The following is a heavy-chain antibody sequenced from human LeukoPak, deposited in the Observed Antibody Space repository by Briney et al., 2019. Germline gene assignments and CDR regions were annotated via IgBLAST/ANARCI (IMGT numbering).Heavy chain of an antibody. CDR2: IYYSGST. D-gene: IGHD4-11*01. CDR1: GGSISSYY. J-gene: IGHJ4*02. Sequence: SETLSLTCTVSGGSISSYYWRWIRQPPGKGLEWIGYIYYSGSTNYNPSLKSRVTISVDTSKNQFSLKLSSVTAADTAVYYCARALWGYAPDDYSSFDYWGQGTLVTVSS. V-gene: IGHV4-59*08. CDR3: ARALWGYAPDDYSSFDY.